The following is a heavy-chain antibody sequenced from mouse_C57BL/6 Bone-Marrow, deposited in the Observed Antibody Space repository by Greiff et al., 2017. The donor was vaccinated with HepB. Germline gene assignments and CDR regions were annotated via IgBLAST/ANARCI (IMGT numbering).Heavy chain of an antibody. CDR1: GFTFSSYG. D-gene: IGHD2-4*01. CDR2: ISSGGSYT. J-gene: IGHJ4*01. V-gene: IGHV5-6*01. CDR3: ARHDYDVTWFAY. Sequence: EVNLVESGGDLVKPGGSLKLSCAASGFTFSSYGMSWVRQTPDKRLEWVATISSGGSYTYYPDSVKGRFTISRDNAKNTLYLQMSSLKSEDTAMYYCARHDYDVTWFAYWGQGTSVTVSS.